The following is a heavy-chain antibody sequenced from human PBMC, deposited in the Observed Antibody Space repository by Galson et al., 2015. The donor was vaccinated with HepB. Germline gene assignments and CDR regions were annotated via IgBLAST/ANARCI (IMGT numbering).Heavy chain of an antibody. CDR3: ARDSPHYDFWRGYFDH. Sequence: SLRLSCAASGFTVSDNYMSWVRQAPGKGLEWVSLIYTGGRTYYADSVTGRFTISRDYSKNMLFLQMNSLRSEDTAVYYCARDSPHYDFWRGYFDHWGQGTLVTVSS. V-gene: IGHV3-66*02. J-gene: IGHJ4*02. CDR1: GFTVSDNY. CDR2: IYTGGRT. D-gene: IGHD3-3*01.